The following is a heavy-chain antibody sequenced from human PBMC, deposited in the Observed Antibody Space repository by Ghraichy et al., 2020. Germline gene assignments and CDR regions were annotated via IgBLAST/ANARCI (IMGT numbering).Heavy chain of an antibody. CDR1: GGSISSYY. J-gene: IGHJ4*02. V-gene: IGHV4-59*01. D-gene: IGHD6-19*01. Sequence: SETLSLTCTVSGGSISSYYWSWIRQPPGKGLEWIGYIYYSGSTNYNPSLKSRVTISVDTSKNQFSLKLSSVTAADTAVYYCARVYGSGWCVDYWGQGTLVTVSS. CDR3: ARVYGSGWCVDY. CDR2: IYYSGST.